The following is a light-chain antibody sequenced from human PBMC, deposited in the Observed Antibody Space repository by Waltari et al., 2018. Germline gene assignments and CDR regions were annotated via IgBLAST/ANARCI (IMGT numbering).Light chain of an antibody. V-gene: IGKV4-1*01. CDR2: WAS. J-gene: IGKJ2*01. CDR1: QSVLFISKNKNY. CDR3: QQYYNTLYT. Sequence: DIVMTQSPDSLTVSLGERATINCKSSQSVLFISKNKNYLAWYQKKPGQPPKLLIYWASTRESGVPDRFSGSGSGTDFTLTISSLQAEDVAVYYCQQYYNTLYTFGQGTKLEIK.